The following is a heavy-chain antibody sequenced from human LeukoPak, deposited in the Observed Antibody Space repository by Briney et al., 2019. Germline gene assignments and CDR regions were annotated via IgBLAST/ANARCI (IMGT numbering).Heavy chain of an antibody. V-gene: IGHV3-23*01. CDR3: AKDIELFMS. D-gene: IGHD1-26*01. J-gene: IGHJ5*02. Sequence: PGGSLRLSCAASGFTFRNFAMSWGRQAPGKGLEWGSGLSHGGTRTFYAASVKGRFTISRDDSNSTLFLQMDNLRVEDTATYYCAKDIELFMSWGQGTLVIVSS. CDR1: GFTFRNFA. CDR2: LSHGGTRT.